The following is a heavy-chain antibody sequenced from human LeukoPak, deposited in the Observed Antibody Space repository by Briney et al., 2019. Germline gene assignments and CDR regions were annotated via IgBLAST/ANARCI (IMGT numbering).Heavy chain of an antibody. V-gene: IGHV4-59*01. CDR3: ARDQGYCSAGSCHLGPYGMDV. CDR2: IYYSGST. J-gene: IGHJ6*02. D-gene: IGHD2-15*01. Sequence: PSETLSLTCTVSGGSISSYYWSWIRQPPGKGLEWIGYIYYSGSTNYNPSLKSRVTISVDTSKNQFSLKLSSVTAADTAVYYCARDQGYCSAGSCHLGPYGMDVWGQGTTVTVSS. CDR1: GGSISSYY.